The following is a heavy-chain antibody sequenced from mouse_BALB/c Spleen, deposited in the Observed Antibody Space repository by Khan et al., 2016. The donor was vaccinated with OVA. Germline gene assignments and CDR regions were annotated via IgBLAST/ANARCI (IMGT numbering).Heavy chain of an antibody. J-gene: IGHJ3*01. V-gene: IGHV3-8*02. D-gene: IGHD2-14*01. CDR1: GDSITSGY. CDR3: ARSTYRYAFVY. CDR2: MIYTGYT. Sequence: EVQLQESGPSLVKPSQTLSLTCSVTGDSITSGYWSWIRKFPGNKLEYMGYMIYTGYTYYNPSLKSRISITRHTSKNQYYLQLNSVTTEATATYYCARSTYRYAFVYWGQGTLVTVSA.